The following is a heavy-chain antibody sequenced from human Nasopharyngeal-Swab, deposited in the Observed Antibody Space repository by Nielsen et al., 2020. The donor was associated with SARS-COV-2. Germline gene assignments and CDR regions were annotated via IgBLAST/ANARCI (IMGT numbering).Heavy chain of an antibody. CDR2: INTDGSVT. CDR1: GFTFDDYA. D-gene: IGHD1-26*01. V-gene: IGHV3-74*01. CDR3: AGEVGGYRDY. J-gene: IGHJ4*02. Sequence: GESLKISCAASGFTFDDYAMHWVRQAPGKGLVWVSRINTDGSVTNYADSVKGRFTISRDNVKNTVYLQMNSLRAEDTAVYHCAGEVGGYRDYWGQGTLVTVSS.